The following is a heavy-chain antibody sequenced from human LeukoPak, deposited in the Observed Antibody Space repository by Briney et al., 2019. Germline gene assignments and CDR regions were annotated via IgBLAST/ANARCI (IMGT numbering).Heavy chain of an antibody. D-gene: IGHD2-15*01. V-gene: IGHV4-31*03. Sequence: PSETLSLTCTVPGGSISSGGYYWSWIRQHPGKGLEWIGYIYYSGSTYYNPSLKSRVTISVDTSKNQFSLKLSSVTAADTGVYYCARAWRYCSGGSCYWFDPWGQGTLVTVSS. CDR3: ARAWRYCSGGSCYWFDP. CDR1: GGSISSGGYY. CDR2: IYYSGST. J-gene: IGHJ5*02.